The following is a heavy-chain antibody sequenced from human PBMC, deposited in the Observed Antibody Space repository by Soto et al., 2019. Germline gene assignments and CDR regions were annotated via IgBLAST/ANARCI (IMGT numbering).Heavy chain of an antibody. CDR2: ISSSSSTI. Sequence: SCAASGFTFSTYSMNWVRQAPGKGMKWVSYISSSSSTIFYTDSVKGRFTVSRDNAKNSLYLQMNSLRAEDTAVYYKXXPYSSGGYTAFDIWGQGTMLTVSX. CDR1: GFTFSTYS. V-gene: IGHV3-48*04. D-gene: IGHD6-19*01. CDR3: XXPYSSGGYTAFDI. J-gene: IGHJ3*02.